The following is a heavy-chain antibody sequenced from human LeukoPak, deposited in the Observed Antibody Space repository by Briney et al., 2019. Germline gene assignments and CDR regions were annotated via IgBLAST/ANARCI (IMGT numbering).Heavy chain of an antibody. J-gene: IGHJ4*02. CDR2: ISGSGGST. V-gene: IGHV3-23*01. Sequence: GRSLRLSCAASGFTFDDYAMHWVRQGPGKGLEWVSAISGSGGSTYYADSVKGRFTISRDNSKNTLYLQMNSLRAEDTAVYYCAKRPYCSSTSCYFDYWGQGTLVTVSS. CDR1: GFTFDDYA. D-gene: IGHD2-2*01. CDR3: AKRPYCSSTSCYFDY.